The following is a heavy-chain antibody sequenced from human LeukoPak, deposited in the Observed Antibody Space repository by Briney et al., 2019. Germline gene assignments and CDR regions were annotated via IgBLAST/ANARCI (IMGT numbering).Heavy chain of an antibody. CDR2: IYNSGST. V-gene: IGHV4-59*01. Sequence: SETLSLTCTVSGGSISTYYWSWIRQPPGKGLEWIGHIYNSGSTNYSPSLKSRVTISVDTSKNQFSLKLSSVTAADTAMYYCARFKRAGGWSYFDYWGLGTLVTVSS. D-gene: IGHD6-19*01. J-gene: IGHJ4*02. CDR3: ARFKRAGGWSYFDY. CDR1: GGSISTYY.